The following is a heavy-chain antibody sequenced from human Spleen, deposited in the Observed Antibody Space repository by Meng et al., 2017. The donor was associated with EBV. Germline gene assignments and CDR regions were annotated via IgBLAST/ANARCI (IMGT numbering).Heavy chain of an antibody. J-gene: IGHJ4*02. CDR2: ITVYNGNT. CDR1: VYTFSTYG. D-gene: IGHD5-12*01. CDR3: ARDSSGYNANGKVSDY. V-gene: IGHV1-18*01. Sequence: SGVGATKSGAMVNVSCRTFVYTFSTYGNRWVRRPPGHGLEGMGWITVYNGNTNYAPRLQGRVTMTTDLSTSTAYMELRSLRSDDTAVYYCARDSSGYNANGKVSDYWGQGTLVTVSS.